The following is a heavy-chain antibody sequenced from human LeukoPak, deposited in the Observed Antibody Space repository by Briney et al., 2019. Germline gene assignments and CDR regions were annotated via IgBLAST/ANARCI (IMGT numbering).Heavy chain of an antibody. CDR2: INHSGST. CDR1: GGSFSGYY. V-gene: IGHV4-34*01. CDR3: AREYSYGVGYDY. Sequence: SETLSLTCAVYGGSFSGYYWSWIRQPPGKGLEWIGEINHSGSTNYNPSLKSRVTISVDTSKNQLSLKVSSVTAADTALYYCAREYSYGVGYDYWGQGTLVTVSS. J-gene: IGHJ4*02. D-gene: IGHD5-18*01.